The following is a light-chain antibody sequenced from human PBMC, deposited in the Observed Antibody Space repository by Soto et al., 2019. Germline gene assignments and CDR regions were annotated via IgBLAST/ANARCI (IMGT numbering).Light chain of an antibody. V-gene: IGLV2-14*03. Sequence: QSALTQPASVSGSPGQSITISCTGTSSDIGGYDYVSWYQQYPGKAPKVMIYDVTSRPPGVSDRFSGSKSGNTASLTVSGLQAEDEADYYCASYRSGNTVVFGGGTKLTVL. CDR1: SSDIGGYDY. CDR3: ASYRSGNTVV. CDR2: DVT. J-gene: IGLJ3*02.